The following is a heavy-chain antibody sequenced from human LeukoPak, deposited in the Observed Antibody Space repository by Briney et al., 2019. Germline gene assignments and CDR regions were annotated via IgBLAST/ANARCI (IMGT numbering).Heavy chain of an antibody. D-gene: IGHD3-22*01. CDR1: GFTFPRHA. CDR3: GQEHFDTSGYYPRFDS. Sequence: GGSLRLSCAASGFTFPRHAMSWVRQAPGKGLEWVASNGGSGGRTHYADSVKGRFTISRDNSQNTVYLHMNSLRADDTAEYYWGQEHFDTSGYYPRFDSGGQGILVTV. V-gene: IGHV3-23*01. CDR2: NGGSGGRT. J-gene: IGHJ4*02.